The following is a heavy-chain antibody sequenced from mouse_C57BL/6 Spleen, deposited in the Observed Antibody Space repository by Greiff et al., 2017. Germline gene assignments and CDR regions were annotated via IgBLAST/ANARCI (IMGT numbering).Heavy chain of an antibody. J-gene: IGHJ2*01. CDR2: ISGGGGNT. CDR3: ARHDDYDRYYFDY. CDR1: GFTFSSYT. D-gene: IGHD2-4*01. V-gene: IGHV5-9*01. Sequence: EVKLVESGGGLVKPGGSLKLSCAASGFTFSSYTMSWVRQTPEKRLEWVATISGGGGNTYYPDSVKGRFTISRDNAKNTLYLQMSSLRSEYTALYYCARHDDYDRYYFDYWGQGTTLTVSS.